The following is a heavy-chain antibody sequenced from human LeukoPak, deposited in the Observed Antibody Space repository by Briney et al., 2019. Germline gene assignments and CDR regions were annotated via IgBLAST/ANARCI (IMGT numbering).Heavy chain of an antibody. D-gene: IGHD4-17*01. CDR3: AKARSNGDAFDY. CDR1: GFTFSSYA. J-gene: IGHJ4*02. Sequence: GGSLRLSCAASGFTFSSYAMSWVRQAPGKGLEWVSAISGSGGSTYYADSVKGRFTISRDNSKNTLYPQMNSLRAEDTAVYYCAKARSNGDAFDYWGQGTLVTVSS. CDR2: ISGSGGST. V-gene: IGHV3-23*01.